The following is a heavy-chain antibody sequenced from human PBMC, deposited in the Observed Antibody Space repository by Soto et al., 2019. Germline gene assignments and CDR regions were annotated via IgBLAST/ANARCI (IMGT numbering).Heavy chain of an antibody. CDR3: ARPLWRDDYNWGYFDL. CDR2: LSYDGSNK. Sequence: QVQLVESGGGVVQPGRSLRLSCAASGFTFSSYAMHWVRQAPGKGLEWVAVLSYDGSNKYYADSVKGRFTISRDNSKNTLYMQMKSLRAEDTAVYYCARPLWRDDYNWGYFDLWGRGTLVTVSS. V-gene: IGHV3-30-3*01. J-gene: IGHJ2*01. D-gene: IGHD4-4*01. CDR1: GFTFSSYA.